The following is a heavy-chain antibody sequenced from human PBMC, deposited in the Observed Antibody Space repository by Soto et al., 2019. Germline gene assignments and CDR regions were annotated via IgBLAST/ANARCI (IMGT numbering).Heavy chain of an antibody. CDR3: AKTWYSSSWYPSFDY. V-gene: IGHV3-23*01. CDR2: ISGSGGST. J-gene: IGHJ4*02. D-gene: IGHD6-13*01. Sequence: GGSLRLSCAASGFTFSSYSMSWVRQAPGKGLEWVSAISGSGGSTYYADSVKGRFTISRDNSKNTLYLQMNSLRAEDTAVYYCAKTWYSSSWYPSFDYWGQGTLVTVSS. CDR1: GFTFSSYS.